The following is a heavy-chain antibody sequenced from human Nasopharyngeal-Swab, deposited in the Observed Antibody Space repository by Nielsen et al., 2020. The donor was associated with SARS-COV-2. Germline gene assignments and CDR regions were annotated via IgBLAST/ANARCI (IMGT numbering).Heavy chain of an antibody. CDR1: GFTFSSYW. CDR2: IKQDGSEK. Sequence: GGSLRLSCAASGFTFSSYWMSWVRQAPGKGLEWVANIKQDGSEKYYVDSVKGRFTISRDNAKNSLCLQMNSLRAEDTAVYYCASLSSSSWFFDYWGQGTLGTVSS. D-gene: IGHD6-13*01. CDR3: ASLSSSSWFFDY. V-gene: IGHV3-7*01. J-gene: IGHJ4*02.